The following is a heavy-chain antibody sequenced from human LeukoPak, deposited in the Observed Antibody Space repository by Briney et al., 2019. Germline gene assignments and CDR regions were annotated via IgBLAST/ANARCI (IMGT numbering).Heavy chain of an antibody. Sequence: GGSLRLSCAASRFTFSSYEMNWVRQAPGKGLEWVSYISSSGSTIYYADSVKGRFTISRDNAKNSLYLQMNSLRAEDTAVYYCASGGLTSMYWGQGTLVTVSS. CDR1: RFTFSSYE. CDR3: ASGGLTSMY. V-gene: IGHV3-48*03. J-gene: IGHJ4*02. D-gene: IGHD1-14*01. CDR2: ISSSGSTI.